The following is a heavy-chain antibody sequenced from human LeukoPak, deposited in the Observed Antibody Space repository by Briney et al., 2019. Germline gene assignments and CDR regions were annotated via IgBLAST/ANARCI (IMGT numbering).Heavy chain of an antibody. D-gene: IGHD5-12*01. CDR2: NYPGDSDT. CDR3: ARRVSSSGFDAFDV. J-gene: IGHJ3*01. CDR1: GYSFATYW. Sequence: GESLKISCKGSGYSFATYWIGWVRQMPGKGLEWMGINYPGDSDTTYSPSFQGQVTMSADKSISTAYLQWSSLKASDTAMYYCARRVSSSGFDAFDVWGQGTMVTVSS. V-gene: IGHV5-51*01.